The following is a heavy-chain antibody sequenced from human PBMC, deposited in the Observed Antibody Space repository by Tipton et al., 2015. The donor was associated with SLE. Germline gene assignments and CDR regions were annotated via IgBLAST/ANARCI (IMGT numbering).Heavy chain of an antibody. Sequence: SLRLSCAASGITFSNYWMSWARPAPGKGLEWVANINQDGSEKYYVDSVKGRFTISRDNAKNSVYLQMNSLRVEDTAVYYCAESGAWGQGTLVTVSS. CDR2: INQDGSEK. V-gene: IGHV3-7*01. D-gene: IGHD1-26*01. J-gene: IGHJ5*02. CDR1: GITFSNYW. CDR3: AESGA.